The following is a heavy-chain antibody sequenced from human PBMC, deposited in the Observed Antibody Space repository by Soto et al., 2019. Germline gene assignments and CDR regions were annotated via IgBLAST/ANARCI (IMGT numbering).Heavy chain of an antibody. CDR3: ARDSYGGNPSVYFDY. Sequence: SETLSLTCTVSGGSISSYYWSWIRQPPGKGLEWIGYIYYSGSTNYNPSLKSRVTISVDTSKNQFSLKLSSVTAADTAVYYCARDSYGGNPSVYFDYWGQGTPVTVSS. CDR2: IYYSGST. J-gene: IGHJ4*02. D-gene: IGHD2-15*01. V-gene: IGHV4-59*01. CDR1: GGSISSYY.